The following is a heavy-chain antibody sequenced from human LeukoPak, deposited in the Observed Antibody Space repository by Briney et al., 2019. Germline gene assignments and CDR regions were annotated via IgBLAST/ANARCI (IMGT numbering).Heavy chain of an antibody. J-gene: IGHJ3*02. CDR1: GGSFSSSDYY. Sequence: SETLSLTCTVSGGSFSSSDYYWGWIRQPPGKGLEWIGSIYYSGTTYYNPSLKSRVTISVAKKQFSLKLRSVTAADTAVYYCARHEWGITNAFDIWGQGTMVTVSS. D-gene: IGHD1-14*01. V-gene: IGHV4-39*01. CDR3: ARHEWGITNAFDI. CDR2: IYYSGTT.